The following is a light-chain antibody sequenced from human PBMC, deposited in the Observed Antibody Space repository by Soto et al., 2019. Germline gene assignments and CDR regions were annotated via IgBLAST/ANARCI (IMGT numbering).Light chain of an antibody. J-gene: IGKJ4*01. Sequence: DIVMTQSPDSLAVSLGERATINCKSSQSVLYSSNNTNNLAWYKQKPGQPPKLLIYWAYTRKYGGPDRFSGSVSGTDFTLTISSLQAEDVAVYYCEQYYSTPTFGGGTKVEIK. CDR1: QSVLYSSNNTNN. CDR2: WAY. CDR3: EQYYSTPT. V-gene: IGKV4-1*01.